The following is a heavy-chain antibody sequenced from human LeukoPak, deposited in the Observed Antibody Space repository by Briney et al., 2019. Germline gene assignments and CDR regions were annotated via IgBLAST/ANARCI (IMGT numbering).Heavy chain of an antibody. Sequence: GGSLRLSCAASGFTFSSYGMHWVRQAPGKGLEWVAVIWYDGSNKYYADSVKCRFTISRDNSKNTLYLQMNSLRAEETAVYSCARDSYDSSGSYLPFDYWGQGTLVTVSS. V-gene: IGHV3-33*01. CDR3: ARDSYDSSGSYLPFDY. CDR1: GFTFSSYG. D-gene: IGHD3-22*01. CDR2: IWYDGSNK. J-gene: IGHJ4*02.